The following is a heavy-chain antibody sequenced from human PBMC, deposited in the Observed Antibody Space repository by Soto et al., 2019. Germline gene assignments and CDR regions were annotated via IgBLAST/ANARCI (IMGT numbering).Heavy chain of an antibody. D-gene: IGHD3-10*01. Sequence: ASVKVSCKASGYTFTIYAMHWVRQAPGQRLEWMGWINAGNGNTKYSQKFQGRVTITRDTSASTAYMELSSLRSEDTAVYYCARDSPSPLLWFGELLSRNWFDPWGQGTLVTVSS. CDR1: GYTFTIYA. J-gene: IGHJ5*02. V-gene: IGHV1-3*01. CDR2: INAGNGNT. CDR3: ARDSPSPLLWFGELLSRNWFDP.